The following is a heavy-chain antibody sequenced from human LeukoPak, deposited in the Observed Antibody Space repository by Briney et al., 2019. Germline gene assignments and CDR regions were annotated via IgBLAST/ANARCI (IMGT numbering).Heavy chain of an antibody. CDR3: ARMAAAGPYYPFDY. J-gene: IGHJ4*02. CDR2: INPNSGGT. Sequence: GASVKVSCKTSGGTFTSHAISWVRQAPGQGLEWMGWINPNSGGTNYAQKFQGRVTMTRDTSISTAYMELSRLRSDDTAVYYCARMAAAGPYYPFDYWGQGTLVTVSS. V-gene: IGHV1-2*02. D-gene: IGHD6-13*01. CDR1: GGTFTSHA.